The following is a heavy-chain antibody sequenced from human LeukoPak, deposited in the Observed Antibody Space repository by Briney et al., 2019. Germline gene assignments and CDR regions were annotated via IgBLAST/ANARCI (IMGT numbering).Heavy chain of an antibody. CDR3: ARCGDGLPCDFDY. V-gene: IGHV3-11*04. D-gene: IGHD3-10*01. CDR1: EFTFSDYY. Sequence: GGSLRLSCAASEFTFSDYYMSWVRQAPGKGLEWVSYISSISSTMYYADSVKGRFTISRDNAKSSLYLQMNSLRADDTAVYYCARCGDGLPCDFDYWGQGTLVTVSS. CDR2: ISSISSTM. J-gene: IGHJ4*02.